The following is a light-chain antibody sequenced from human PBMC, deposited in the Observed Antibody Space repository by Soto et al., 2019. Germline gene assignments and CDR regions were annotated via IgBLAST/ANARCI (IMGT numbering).Light chain of an antibody. CDR2: AAS. J-gene: IGKJ4*01. CDR3: QQSYTTPPA. V-gene: IGKV1-39*01. CDR1: QSISSW. Sequence: DIQMTQSPSTLSASVGDRVTITCRASQSISSWLAWYQQKPGKAPKLLIYAASSLQSGVPSRFSGSGSGTDFTLTISRLQPEDFATYYCQQSYTTPPAFGGGTKVEIK.